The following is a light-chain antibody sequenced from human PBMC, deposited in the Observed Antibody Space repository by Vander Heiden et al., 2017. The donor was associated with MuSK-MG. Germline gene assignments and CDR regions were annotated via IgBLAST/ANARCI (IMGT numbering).Light chain of an antibody. CDR2: QDS. CDR1: ELGDKY. V-gene: IGLV3-1*01. J-gene: IGLJ1*01. CDR3: QAWDTRTVGV. Sequence: SYDLTQPPSVSVSPGQTASITCAGDELGDKYASWYQQKPGQSPVVVIYQDSKRPSGIPERFSGSNSGNTATLTISGTQAMDEADYYCQAWDTRTVGVFGTGTKVTVL.